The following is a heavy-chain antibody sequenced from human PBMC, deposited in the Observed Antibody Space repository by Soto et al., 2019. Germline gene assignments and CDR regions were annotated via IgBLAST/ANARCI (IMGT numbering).Heavy chain of an antibody. V-gene: IGHV4-34*01. D-gene: IGHD3-22*01. Sequence: PSETLSLTCAVYGGSFSGHSWTWIRQSPGKGLEWIGDINHSGRVNYSPSLKSRVTISLDTSKNQFSLTLSAVTAADTAMYYCSTRAYDTNGYYRFDHWGQGTLVTVS. CDR3: STRAYDTNGYYRFDH. CDR1: GGSFSGHS. J-gene: IGHJ5*01. CDR2: INHSGRV.